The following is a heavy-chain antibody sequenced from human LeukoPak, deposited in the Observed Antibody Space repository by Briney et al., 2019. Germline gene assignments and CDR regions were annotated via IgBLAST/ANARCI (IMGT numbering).Heavy chain of an antibody. CDR3: ARSSLQWFIFDY. CDR2: ISAYNGNT. D-gene: IGHD3-22*01. J-gene: IGHJ4*02. V-gene: IGHV1-18*01. Sequence: ASVKVSCKASGYTFTSYGISWVRQAPGQGLEWMGWISAYNGNTNYAQKLLGRATMTTDTSTSTAYMELRSLRSDDTAVYYCARSSLQWFIFDYWGQGTLVTVSS. CDR1: GYTFTSYG.